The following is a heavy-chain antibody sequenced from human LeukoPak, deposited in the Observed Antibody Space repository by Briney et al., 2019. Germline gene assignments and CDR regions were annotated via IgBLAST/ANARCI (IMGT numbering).Heavy chain of an antibody. Sequence: GGSLRLSCAVSGIIFSDYWMSWVRQAPGKGLEWAANIKHDSSEKYYVDSVKGRFTISRDNAKNSLYLQMNSLRAEDTAVYYCVNDLARRGGYWGQGTLVTVSA. J-gene: IGHJ4*02. CDR1: GIIFSDYW. CDR2: IKHDSSEK. V-gene: IGHV3-7*01. D-gene: IGHD3-16*01. CDR3: VNDLARRGGY.